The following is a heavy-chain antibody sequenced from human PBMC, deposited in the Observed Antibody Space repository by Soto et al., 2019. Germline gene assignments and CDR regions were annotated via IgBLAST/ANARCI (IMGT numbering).Heavy chain of an antibody. J-gene: IGHJ3*02. CDR3: AAEYDFWSGTDAFDI. V-gene: IGHV1-58*01. D-gene: IGHD3-3*01. CDR2: TVVGSGNT. CDR1: GFTFTSSA. Sequence: QMQLVQSGPEVKKPGTSVKVSCKASGFTFTSSAVQWVRQARGQRLEWIGWTVVGSGNTNYAQKFQERVTITRDMSTSTAYMELSSLRSEDTAVYYCAAEYDFWSGTDAFDIWGQGTMVTVSS.